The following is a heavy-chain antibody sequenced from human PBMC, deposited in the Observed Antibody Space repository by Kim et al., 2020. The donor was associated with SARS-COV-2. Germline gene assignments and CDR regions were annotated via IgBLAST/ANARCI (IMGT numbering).Heavy chain of an antibody. Sequence: SETLSLTCAVYGGSFSGYYWSWIRQPPGKGLEWIGEINHSGSTNYNPSLKSRVTISVDTSKNQFSLKLSSVTAADTAVYYCARAGGYSYGYRLRGEYYYGMDVWGQGTTVTVSS. CDR1: GGSFSGYY. CDR3: ARAGGYSYGYRLRGEYYYGMDV. CDR2: INHSGST. V-gene: IGHV4-34*01. D-gene: IGHD5-18*01. J-gene: IGHJ6*02.